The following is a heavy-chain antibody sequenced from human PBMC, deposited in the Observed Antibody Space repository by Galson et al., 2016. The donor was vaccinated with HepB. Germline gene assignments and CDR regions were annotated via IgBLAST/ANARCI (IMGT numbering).Heavy chain of an antibody. CDR3: ARASRSYYNWFNP. CDR1: GYNFATYW. D-gene: IGHD3-10*01. J-gene: IGHJ5*02. Sequence: QSGAEVKKPGESLKISCSTSGYNFATYWIGWVRQVSGKGLEWMGVIYPGDSDTRYSPSFQGQVTISADKSVNTTYLELTSLKASDTAIYYCARASRSYYNWFNPWGQGTLVPVSS. CDR2: IYPGDSDT. V-gene: IGHV5-51*01.